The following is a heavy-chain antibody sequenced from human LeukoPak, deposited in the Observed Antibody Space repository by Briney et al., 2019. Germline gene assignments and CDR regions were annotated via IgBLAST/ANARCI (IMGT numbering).Heavy chain of an antibody. J-gene: IGHJ4*02. CDR3: AKGDYYDSSGYRN. V-gene: IGHV3-9*01. D-gene: IGHD3-22*01. CDR2: ISWNSGSI. Sequence: GRSLRLSCAASGFTFDDHAMHWVRQAPGKGLEWVSGISWNSGSIGYADSVKGRFTISRDNAKNSLYLQMNSLRAEDTALYYCAKGDYYDSSGYRNWGQGTLVTVSS. CDR1: GFTFDDHA.